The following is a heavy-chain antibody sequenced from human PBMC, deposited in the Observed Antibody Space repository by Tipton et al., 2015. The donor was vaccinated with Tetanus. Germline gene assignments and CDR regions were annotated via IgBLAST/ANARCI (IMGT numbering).Heavy chain of an antibody. CDR3: AGGLVRWYEP. CDR1: GGSISGSY. Sequence: GLVKPSETLSLTCTVSGGSISGSYWNWIRQPPGKGLEGIGYVYYNGNTHYNPALKSRVTISVDTSKNQVSLRLTSVTAADTAVYSCAGGLVRWYEPWGRGTLVSVSS. V-gene: IGHV4-59*01. CDR2: VYYNGNT. J-gene: IGHJ5*02. D-gene: IGHD3-10*01.